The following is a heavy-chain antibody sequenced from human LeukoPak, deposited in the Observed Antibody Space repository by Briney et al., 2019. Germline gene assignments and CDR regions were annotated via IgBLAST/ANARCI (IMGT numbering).Heavy chain of an antibody. CDR1: GGSISSSSYY. J-gene: IGHJ3*02. V-gene: IGHV4-39*07. Sequence: PSETLSLTCTVSGGSISSSSYYWGWIRQPPGKGLEWIGSIYYSGSTYYNPSLKSRVTISVDTSKNQFSLKLSSVTAADTAVYYCARGSLYYYDSTAFDIWGQGTMVTVSS. D-gene: IGHD3-22*01. CDR2: IYYSGST. CDR3: ARGSLYYYDSTAFDI.